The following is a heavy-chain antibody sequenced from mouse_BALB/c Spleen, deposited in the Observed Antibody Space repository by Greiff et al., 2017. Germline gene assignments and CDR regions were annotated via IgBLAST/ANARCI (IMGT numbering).Heavy chain of an antibody. D-gene: IGHD3-1*01. Sequence: SGAELAKPGASVKMSCKASGYTFTSYWMHWVKQRPGQGLEWIGYINPSTGYTEYNQKFKDKATLTADKSSSTAYMQLSSLTSEDSAVYYCARGAARVLFDYWGQGTTLTVSS. V-gene: IGHV1-7*01. CDR1: GYTFTSYW. CDR2: INPSTGYT. J-gene: IGHJ2*01. CDR3: ARGAARVLFDY.